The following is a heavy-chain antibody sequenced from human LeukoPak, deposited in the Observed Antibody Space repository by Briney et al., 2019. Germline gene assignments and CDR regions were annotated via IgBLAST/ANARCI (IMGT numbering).Heavy chain of an antibody. J-gene: IGHJ6*03. CDR1: GGSISSYY. CDR2: IYYSGST. V-gene: IGHV4-59*01. D-gene: IGHD3-3*01. Sequence: SETLSLTCTVSGGSISSYYLSWIRQPPGKGLEWIGYIYYSGSTNYNPSLKSRVTISVDTSKNQFSLKLSSVTAADTAVYYCARGNREITIFGVVIGYYYMDVWGKGTTVTVSS. CDR3: ARGNREITIFGVVIGYYYMDV.